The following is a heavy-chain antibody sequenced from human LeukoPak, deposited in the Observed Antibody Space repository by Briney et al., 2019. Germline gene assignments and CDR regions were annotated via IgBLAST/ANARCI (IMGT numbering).Heavy chain of an antibody. CDR1: GYTLTELS. J-gene: IGHJ6*03. CDR3: ARAGYYYYYMDV. V-gene: IGHV1-46*01. Sequence: ASVKVSCKVSGYTLTELSMHWVRQAPGQGLEWMGIINPSGGSTSYAQKFQGRVTMTRDMSTSTVYMELSSLRSEDTAVYYCARAGYYYYYMDVWGKGTTVTVSS. CDR2: INPSGGST.